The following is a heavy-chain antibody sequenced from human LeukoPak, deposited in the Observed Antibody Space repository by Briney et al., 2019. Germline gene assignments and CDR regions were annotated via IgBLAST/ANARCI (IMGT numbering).Heavy chain of an antibody. CDR3: AKDSKRWKTYYYEAGSYYFDY. CDR1: GFTFSSYG. J-gene: IGHJ4*02. D-gene: IGHD3-10*01. CDR2: ISSSSSTI. Sequence: GGSLRLSCAASGFTFSSYGMTWVRQAPGKGLEWVSYISSSSSTIYYADSVKGRFTISRDNAKNSLYLQMNSLRPEDTAVYYCAKDSKRWKTYYYEAGSYYFDYWGQGTRVTVSS. V-gene: IGHV3-48*01.